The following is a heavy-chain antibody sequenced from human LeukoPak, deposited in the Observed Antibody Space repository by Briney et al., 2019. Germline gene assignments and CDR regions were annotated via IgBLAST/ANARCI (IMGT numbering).Heavy chain of an antibody. V-gene: IGHV4-59*01. CDR2: IYYSGST. D-gene: IGHD6-13*01. J-gene: IGHJ4*02. CDR3: ARAYSTTWYSYLDY. CDR1: GGSISSYY. Sequence: PSETLSLTCTVSGGSISSYYWSWIRQPPGKGLEWIGYIYYSGSTNYNPSLKSRVTISLDTSKNQFSLKLRPVTAADTAVYYCARAYSTTWYSYLDYWGQGTLVTVSS.